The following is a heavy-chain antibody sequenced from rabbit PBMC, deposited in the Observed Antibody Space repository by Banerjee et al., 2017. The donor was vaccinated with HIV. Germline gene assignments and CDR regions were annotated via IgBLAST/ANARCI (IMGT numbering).Heavy chain of an antibody. J-gene: IGHJ4*01. V-gene: IGHV1S47*01. Sequence: QEQLVESGGGLVQPGGSLKLSCKASGFDFSSYGVSWVRQAPGKGLEWIGYIYTGSGSTYYASWVNGRFTISSHNAQNTLYLQLNSLTAADTATYFCVRAGVYAGSSSYTGFDFNLWGQGTLVTVS. CDR2: IYTGSGST. CDR3: VRAGVYAGSSSYTGFDFNL. D-gene: IGHD8-1*01. CDR1: GFDFSSYG.